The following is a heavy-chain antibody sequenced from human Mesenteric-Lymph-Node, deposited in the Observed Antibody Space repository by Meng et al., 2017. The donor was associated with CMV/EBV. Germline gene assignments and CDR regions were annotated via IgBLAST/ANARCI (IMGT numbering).Heavy chain of an antibody. V-gene: IGHV4-39*07. Sequence: SETLSLTCTVSGGSISSSSYYWGWIRQPPGKGLEWIGSIYYSGSTYYNPSLKSRVTISVDTSKNQFSLKLSSVTAADTAMYYCARDADGMDVWGQGNTVTVSS. CDR1: GGSISSSSYY. CDR2: IYYSGST. J-gene: IGHJ6*02. CDR3: ARDADGMDV.